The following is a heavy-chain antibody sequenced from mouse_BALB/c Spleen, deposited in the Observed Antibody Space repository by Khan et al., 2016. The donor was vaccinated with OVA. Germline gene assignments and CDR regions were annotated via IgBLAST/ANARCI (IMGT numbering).Heavy chain of an antibody. V-gene: IGHV1-9*01. CDR2: ILPGTGNT. J-gene: IGHJ2*01. Sequence: QVQLQQSGAELMKPGASVKISCKATGYAFRSYWIEWVKQRPGHGLEWVGEILPGTGNTNYNEKFEGKATFTADTSSNTAYLQLSSLTSEDSAGYYCTRPYYADFWGQGTTLTVSS. CDR3: TRPYYADF. CDR1: GYAFRSYW. D-gene: IGHD2-10*01.